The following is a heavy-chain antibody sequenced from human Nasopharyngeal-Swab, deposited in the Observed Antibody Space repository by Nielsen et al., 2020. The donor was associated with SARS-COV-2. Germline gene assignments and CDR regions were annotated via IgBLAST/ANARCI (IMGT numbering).Heavy chain of an antibody. J-gene: IGHJ6*02. Sequence: GSLRLSCAVYGGSFSGYYWNWIRQPPGKGLEWIGEINHSGTTNYNPSLKSRVTISVDTSKNQFSLKLSSVTAADTAVYYCARVATGMGFYYYYGMDVWGPGTTVTVSS. CDR1: GGSFSGYY. D-gene: IGHD5-18*01. CDR2: INHSGTT. CDR3: ARVATGMGFYYYYGMDV. V-gene: IGHV4-34*01.